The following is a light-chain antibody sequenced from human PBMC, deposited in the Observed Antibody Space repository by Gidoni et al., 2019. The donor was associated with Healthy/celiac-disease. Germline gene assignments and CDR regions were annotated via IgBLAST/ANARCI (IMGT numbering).Light chain of an antibody. J-gene: IGKJ3*01. CDR3: QQYYSTPFT. CDR2: WAS. CDR1: QSVLYSSNNKNY. V-gene: IGKV4-1*01. Sequence: DIVMTKSPDSLAVSLGERATINCKSSQSVLYSSNNKNYLAWYQQKPGQPPKLLISWASTRESGVPDRFSGSGSGTDFTLTISSLQAEDVAVYYCQQYYSTPFTVGPGTKVDIK.